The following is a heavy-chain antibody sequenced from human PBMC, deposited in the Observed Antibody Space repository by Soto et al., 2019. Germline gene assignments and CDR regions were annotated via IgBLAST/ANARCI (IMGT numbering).Heavy chain of an antibody. CDR1: GGSISSYY. V-gene: IGHV4-59*01. J-gene: IGHJ6*03. Sequence: SETLSLTCTVSGGSISSYYWSWIRQPPGKGLEWIGYIYYSGSTNYNPSLKSRVTISVDTSKNQFSLKLSSVTAADTAVYYCARALYYDFWSGYTPIYYYYMDVWGKGTTDTVSS. D-gene: IGHD3-3*01. CDR2: IYYSGST. CDR3: ARALYYDFWSGYTPIYYYYMDV.